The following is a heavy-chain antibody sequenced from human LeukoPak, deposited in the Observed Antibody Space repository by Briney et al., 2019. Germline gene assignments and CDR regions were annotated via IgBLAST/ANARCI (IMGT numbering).Heavy chain of an antibody. D-gene: IGHD3-9*01. V-gene: IGHV4-39*01. J-gene: IGHJ4*02. CDR3: ARTYYEILTGYYSPRPYFDY. CDR2: IYYSGST. Sequence: SETLSLTCTVSGGSISSSSYYWGWIRQPPGKGLEWMGSIYYSGSTYYNPSLKSRVTISVDTSKNQFSLKLSSVTAAGTAPYYCARTYYEILTGYYSPRPYFDYWGQGTLVTVSS. CDR1: GGSISSSSYY.